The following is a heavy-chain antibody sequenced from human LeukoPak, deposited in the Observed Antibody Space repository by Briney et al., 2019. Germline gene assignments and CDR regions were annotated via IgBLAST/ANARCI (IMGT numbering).Heavy chain of an antibody. CDR1: GYTFTNYY. CDR3: VRDGHRLYDYYYYYMDV. J-gene: IGHJ6*03. Sequence: ASVKVSCKASGYTFTNYYMHWVRQAPGQGLEWLGLITPSGGSTWYAQKFQGRVTMTTDASTTTAYMELRSLRSDDTAVYYCVRDGHRLYDYYYYYMDVWGKGTTVTVSS. D-gene: IGHD2-2*02. CDR2: ITPSGGST. V-gene: IGHV1-46*01.